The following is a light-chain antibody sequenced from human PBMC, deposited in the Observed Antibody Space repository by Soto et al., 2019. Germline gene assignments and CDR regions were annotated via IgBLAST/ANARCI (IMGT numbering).Light chain of an antibody. Sequence: DIEMTQSPSSLSASVGDRVTITCRVSLGISNFLGWYQQRPGKVPKLLIYAASTLQSGVPSRFSGSGSGTHITLTISSLQPEDVATYYCQKYNSAPWTFGQGTKVEIK. J-gene: IGKJ1*01. CDR2: AAS. CDR1: LGISNF. V-gene: IGKV1-27*01. CDR3: QKYNSAPWT.